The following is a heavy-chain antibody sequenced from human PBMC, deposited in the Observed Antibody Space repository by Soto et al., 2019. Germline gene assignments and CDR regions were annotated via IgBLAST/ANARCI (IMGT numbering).Heavy chain of an antibody. D-gene: IGHD6-19*01. Sequence: QVQLVQSGAEVKKPGSSVKVSCKASGGTFSSYTISWVRQAPGQGLEWMGRIIPILGIANYAQKFQGRVXIXAGXSTSTAYMELSSLRSEDTAVYYCARRSIAVAGTDYWGQGTLVTVSS. CDR2: IIPILGIA. V-gene: IGHV1-69*02. CDR3: ARRSIAVAGTDY. CDR1: GGTFSSYT. J-gene: IGHJ4*02.